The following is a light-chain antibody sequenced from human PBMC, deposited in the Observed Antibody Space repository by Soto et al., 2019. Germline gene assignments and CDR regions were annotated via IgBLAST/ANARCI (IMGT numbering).Light chain of an antibody. J-gene: IGKJ4*01. Sequence: NVLTQSPATLSLSPGDSATLSCRASQSSSGYLAWYQQKPGQAPRLLIYDASTRAPGIPTRFSGSGSGTDYTLTITSLEPEDFAVYYCQKRSRFGGGTKVDIK. CDR3: QKRSR. CDR2: DAS. V-gene: IGKV3-11*01. CDR1: QSSSGY.